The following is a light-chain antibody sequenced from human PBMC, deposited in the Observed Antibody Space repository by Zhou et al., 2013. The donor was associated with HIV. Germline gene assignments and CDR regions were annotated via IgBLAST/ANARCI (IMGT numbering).Light chain of an antibody. V-gene: IGKV1-39*01. J-gene: IGKJ2*01. CDR3: QQSYSHPHYT. Sequence: DIQLTQSPSSLSASVGDRVTITCRASQTISNYLHWYQQKPGKAPKVVISAASTLESGVPSRFSGSFSGAEFTLTISSLQPEDFATYYCQQSYSHPHYTFGQGTKLEIK. CDR1: QTISNY. CDR2: AAS.